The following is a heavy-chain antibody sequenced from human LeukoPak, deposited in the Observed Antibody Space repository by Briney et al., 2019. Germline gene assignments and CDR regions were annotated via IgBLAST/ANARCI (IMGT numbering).Heavy chain of an antibody. CDR2: ISGSGGST. CDR1: GFTFSSYA. Sequence: GGSLRLSCAASGFTFSSYAMSWVRQAPGKGLEWVSAISGSGGSTYYADSVKGRFTISRDNSKNTLYLQMNSRRAEDTAIYYCAKGTEGLNFVYWGQGTLVTVSS. J-gene: IGHJ4*02. CDR3: AKGTEGLNFVY. V-gene: IGHV3-23*01.